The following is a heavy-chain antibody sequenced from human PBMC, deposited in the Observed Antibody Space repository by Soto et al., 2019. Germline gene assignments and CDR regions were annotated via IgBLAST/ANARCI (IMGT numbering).Heavy chain of an antibody. D-gene: IGHD6-19*01. CDR3: ARDRRIAVAGLWFDP. Sequence: QVQLVQSGAEVKKPGASVKVSCKASGYTFTSYGISWVRQAPGQGLEWMGWISAYNGNTNYAQKLQGRVTMTTDTATSTAYMELRSLRSDDTAVYYCARDRRIAVAGLWFDPWGQGTLVTVSS. J-gene: IGHJ5*02. CDR1: GYTFTSYG. V-gene: IGHV1-18*01. CDR2: ISAYNGNT.